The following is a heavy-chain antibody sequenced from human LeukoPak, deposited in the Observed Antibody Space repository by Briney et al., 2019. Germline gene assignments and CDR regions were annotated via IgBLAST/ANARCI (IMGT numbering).Heavy chain of an antibody. CDR3: ASVRAAAGAFDY. J-gene: IGHJ4*02. Sequence: GGSLRLSCAASGFTFSSYEMNWVRQAPGKGLEWVSYISSSGSTIYYADSVKGRFTISRDNAKNSLYLQMNSLRAEDTAVYYCASVRAAAGAFDYWGQGTLVTVSS. CDR1: GFTFSSYE. V-gene: IGHV3-48*03. CDR2: ISSSGSTI. D-gene: IGHD6-13*01.